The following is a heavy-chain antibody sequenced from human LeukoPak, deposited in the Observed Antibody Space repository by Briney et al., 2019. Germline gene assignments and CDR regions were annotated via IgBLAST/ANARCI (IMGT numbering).Heavy chain of an antibody. CDR3: ATSIAVAGMDWFDP. D-gene: IGHD6-19*01. V-gene: IGHV1-69*13. J-gene: IGHJ5*02. CDR1: GGTFSSYA. Sequence: SVKVSCKASGGTFSSYAISWVRQSPGQGLERMGGTIPIFGTANYAQKFQGRVTITADESTSTAYMELSSLRSEDTAVYYCATSIAVAGMDWFDPWGQGTLVTVSS. CDR2: TIPIFGTA.